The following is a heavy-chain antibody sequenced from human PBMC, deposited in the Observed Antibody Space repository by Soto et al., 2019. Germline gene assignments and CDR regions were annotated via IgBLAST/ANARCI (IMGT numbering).Heavy chain of an antibody. Sequence: PSETLSLTCTVSGDSVTSDSHYWGWIRQPPGKGLEWIGSIYYSGSTYYNPSLKSRVTISVDTSKNQFSLKLSSVTAADTAVYYCARVKGYSSVWYGDYYYNMDVWGQGTTVTAP. D-gene: IGHD6-19*01. J-gene: IGHJ6*02. CDR2: IYYSGST. CDR1: GDSVTSDSHY. CDR3: ARVKGYSSVWYGDYYYNMDV. V-gene: IGHV4-39*01.